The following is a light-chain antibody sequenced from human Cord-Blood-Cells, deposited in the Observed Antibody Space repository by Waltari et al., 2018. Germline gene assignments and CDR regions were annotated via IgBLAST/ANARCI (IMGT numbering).Light chain of an antibody. V-gene: IGKV1-5*01. Sequence: DIQMTQSPSTLSASVGARVTITCRASQSISIRLALYQQKPGKAPKLLIYDASSLESGVPSRFSGSGSGTEFTLTIISLQPDDFATYYCQQYNSYLFGQGTKVEIK. CDR3: QQYNSYL. CDR1: QSISIR. CDR2: DAS. J-gene: IGKJ1*01.